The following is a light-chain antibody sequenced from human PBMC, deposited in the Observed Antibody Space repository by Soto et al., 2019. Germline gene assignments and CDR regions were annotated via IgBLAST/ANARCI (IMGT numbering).Light chain of an antibody. V-gene: IGKV3D-20*02. CDR1: QSVSSSY. Sequence: EIVLTQSPGTLSLSPGERATLSCRASQSVSSSYLAWYQQKPGQAPRLLIYGASSRATFIPDRFSGSGSGTNFTLTISSLEPEDFAVYYCQQRSNWPPSITFGQGTRLEIK. J-gene: IGKJ5*01. CDR2: GAS. CDR3: QQRSNWPPSIT.